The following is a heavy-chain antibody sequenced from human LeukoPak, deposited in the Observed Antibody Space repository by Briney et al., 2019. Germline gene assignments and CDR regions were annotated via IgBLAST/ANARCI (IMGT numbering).Heavy chain of an antibody. D-gene: IGHD2-8*01. V-gene: IGHV3-21*01. Sequence: KPGGSLRLSCAASGFTFSSYSMNWVRQAPGKGLEWVSSISSSSSYIYYADSVKGRFTISRDNAKNSLYLQMNSLRAEDTAVYYCAGSVLYYYGMDVWGQGTLVTVSS. CDR1: GFTFSSYS. CDR3: AGSVLYYYGMDV. CDR2: ISSSSSYI. J-gene: IGHJ6*02.